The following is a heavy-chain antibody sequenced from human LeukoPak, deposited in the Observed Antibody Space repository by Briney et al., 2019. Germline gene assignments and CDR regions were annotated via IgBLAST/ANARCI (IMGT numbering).Heavy chain of an antibody. CDR2: INPNSGGT. CDR1: GYTFTGYY. D-gene: IGHD3-22*01. Sequence: ASVKVSCKASGYTFTGYYMHWVRQAPGQGLEWMGWINPNSGGTNYAQKFQGRVTMTRDTSISIAYMELSRLRSDDTAVYYCARGSPSYYDSRGYPAYWGQGTLVTVSS. V-gene: IGHV1-2*02. J-gene: IGHJ4*02. CDR3: ARGSPSYYDSRGYPAY.